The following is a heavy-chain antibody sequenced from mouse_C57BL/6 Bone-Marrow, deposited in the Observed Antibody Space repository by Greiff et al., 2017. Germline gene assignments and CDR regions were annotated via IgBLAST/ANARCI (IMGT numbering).Heavy chain of an antibody. D-gene: IGHD2-3*01. CDR2: IYPGSGST. V-gene: IGHV1-55*01. CDR1: GYTFTSYW. Sequence: QVQLQQPGAELVKPGASVKMSCKASGYTFTSYWITWVKQRPGQGLEWIGDIYPGSGSTNYNEKFKSKATLTVDTSSSTAYMQLSSLTSEESAVYYCAREGYYEGYFDYWGQGTTLTVSS. J-gene: IGHJ2*01. CDR3: AREGYYEGYFDY.